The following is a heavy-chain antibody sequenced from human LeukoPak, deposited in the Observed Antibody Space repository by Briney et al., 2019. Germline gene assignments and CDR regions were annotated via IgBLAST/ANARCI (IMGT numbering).Heavy chain of an antibody. J-gene: IGHJ6*02. D-gene: IGHD3-22*01. Sequence: SETLSLTCTVSGGSISSYYWSWIRQPAGKGLEWIGRIYTSGSTNYNPSLKSRVTMSVDTSKNQFSLKLSSVTAADTAVYYCARDDYYDSSGYLQPYYYYYGMDVWGQGTTVTVSS. CDR1: GGSISSYY. CDR2: IYTSGST. V-gene: IGHV4-4*07. CDR3: ARDDYYDSSGYLQPYYYYYGMDV.